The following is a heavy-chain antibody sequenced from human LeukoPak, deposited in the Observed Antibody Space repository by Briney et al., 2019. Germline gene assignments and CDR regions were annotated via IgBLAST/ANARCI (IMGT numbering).Heavy chain of an antibody. CDR3: ARDDRPYRIAVAAGDY. CDR1: GFTFSSYG. Sequence: GGSLRLSCAASGFTFSSYGMHWVRQAPGKGLEWVAVISYDGNSKYYADSVKGRFTISRDNSKNTLYLQMNSLSAEDTAVYYCARDDRPYRIAVAAGDYWGQGTLVSVSS. D-gene: IGHD6-19*01. J-gene: IGHJ4*02. CDR2: ISYDGNSK. V-gene: IGHV3-30*03.